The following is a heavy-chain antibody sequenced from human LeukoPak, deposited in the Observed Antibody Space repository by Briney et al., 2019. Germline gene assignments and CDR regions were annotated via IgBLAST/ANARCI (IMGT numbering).Heavy chain of an antibody. Sequence: GGSLRLSCAASGFTFSSYAMNWVRQAPGKGLEWVSSLSSGTSYIFYADSVKGRFTISRDNAKNSLYLQMNSLRAEDTAVYYCARGWNNGMDVWGQGTTVTVSS. D-gene: IGHD1/OR15-1a*01. CDR1: GFTFSSYA. J-gene: IGHJ6*02. CDR2: LSSGTSYI. V-gene: IGHV3-21*01. CDR3: ARGWNNGMDV.